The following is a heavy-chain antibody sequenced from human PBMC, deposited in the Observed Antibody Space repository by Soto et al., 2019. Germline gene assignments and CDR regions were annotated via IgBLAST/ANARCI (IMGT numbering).Heavy chain of an antibody. D-gene: IGHD1-1*01. CDR2: ISYDGSNK. Sequence: QVQLVESGGGVVQPGRSLRLSCAASGFTFSNNAMDWVRQAPGKGLEWVAVISYDGSNKYIAESVKGRFTISRDNSKNTLFLQMNSLRAEDTDVYYCARGTTTSAFSAMDVWGQGTTVTVSS. J-gene: IGHJ6*02. V-gene: IGHV3-30-3*01. CDR1: GFTFSNNA. CDR3: ARGTTTSAFSAMDV.